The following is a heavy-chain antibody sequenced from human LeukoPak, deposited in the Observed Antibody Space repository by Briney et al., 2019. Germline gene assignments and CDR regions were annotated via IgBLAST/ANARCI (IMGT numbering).Heavy chain of an antibody. V-gene: IGHV3-7*01. CDR2: IKQDGSEK. CDR3: ARVNRIVHYYDSSGYY. CDR1: GFTFSSYW. J-gene: IGHJ4*02. Sequence: GGSLRLSCAASGFTFSSYWMSWVRQAPGKGLEWVANIKQDGSEKYYVDSVKGRFTISRDNAKNSLYLQMNSLRAEDTAVYYCARVNRIVHYYDSSGYYWGQGTLVTVSS. D-gene: IGHD3-22*01.